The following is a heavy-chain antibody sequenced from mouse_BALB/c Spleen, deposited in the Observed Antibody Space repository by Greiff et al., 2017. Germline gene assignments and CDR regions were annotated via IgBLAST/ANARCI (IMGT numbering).Heavy chain of an antibody. Sequence: DVMLVESGGGLVKPGGSLKLSCAASGFTFSSYAMSWVRQTPEKRLEWVASISSGGSTYYPDSVKGRFTISRDNARNILYLQMSSLRSEDTAMYYCARERELLRYFDVWGAGTTVTVSS. D-gene: IGHD1-1*01. CDR1: GFTFSSYA. V-gene: IGHV5-6-5*01. J-gene: IGHJ1*01. CDR3: ARERELLRYFDV. CDR2: ISSGGST.